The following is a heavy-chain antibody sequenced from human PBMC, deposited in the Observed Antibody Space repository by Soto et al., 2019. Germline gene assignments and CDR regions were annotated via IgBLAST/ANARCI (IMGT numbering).Heavy chain of an antibody. V-gene: IGHV1-2*02. Sequence: ASVKVSCKASGYTFTGYYMHWVRQAPGQGLEWMGWINPNSGGTNYAQKFQGRVTMTRDTSISPAYMELSRLRSDDTAVYYCARDYYDFWSGYYTHYFDYWGQGTLVTVSS. CDR3: ARDYYDFWSGYYTHYFDY. CDR1: GYTFTGYY. D-gene: IGHD3-3*01. J-gene: IGHJ4*02. CDR2: INPNSGGT.